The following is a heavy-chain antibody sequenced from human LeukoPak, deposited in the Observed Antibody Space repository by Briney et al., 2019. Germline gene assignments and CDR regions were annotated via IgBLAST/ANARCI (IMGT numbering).Heavy chain of an antibody. D-gene: IGHD3-22*01. CDR2: ISGSGLSI. V-gene: IGHV3-23*01. Sequence: GGSLRLSCAASGFSFTSYGMSWVRQAPGKGLEWVSAISGSGLSIYYADSVKGRFTISRDNSKNTLYLQMNSLRAEDTAVYYCAKAEYYDSSGSHAFDIWGQGTMVTVSS. CDR1: GFSFTSYG. CDR3: AKAEYYDSSGSHAFDI. J-gene: IGHJ3*02.